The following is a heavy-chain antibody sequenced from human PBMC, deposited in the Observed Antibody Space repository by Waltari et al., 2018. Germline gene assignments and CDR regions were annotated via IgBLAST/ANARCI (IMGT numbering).Heavy chain of an antibody. CDR3: ARRPGPYYYYGMDV. J-gene: IGHJ6*02. Sequence: QVQLQQWGAGLLKPSETLSLTCAVYGGSFSGYYWSWIRQPPGKGLEWIGEINHSGSTNYNPSLKSRVTISVDTSKNQFSLKVSSVTAADTAVYYCARRPGPYYYYGMDVWGQGTTVIVSS. CDR2: INHSGST. D-gene: IGHD3-10*01. V-gene: IGHV4-34*01. CDR1: GGSFSGYY.